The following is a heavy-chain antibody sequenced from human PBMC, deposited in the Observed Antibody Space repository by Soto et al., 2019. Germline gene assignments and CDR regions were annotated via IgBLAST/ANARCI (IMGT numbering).Heavy chain of an antibody. D-gene: IGHD2-15*01. Sequence: SETLSLTCTLSGGSMRNVYWSWIRQPPGKRLEWIGFIFHSGNAKYNPSLKSRVTISIDTSKSQFSLSLDSVTAADTAVYFCARAHAPTLPFDYWGLGTLVTVS. CDR1: GGSMRNVY. CDR3: ARAHAPTLPFDY. V-gene: IGHV4-59*01. CDR2: IFHSGNA. J-gene: IGHJ4*01.